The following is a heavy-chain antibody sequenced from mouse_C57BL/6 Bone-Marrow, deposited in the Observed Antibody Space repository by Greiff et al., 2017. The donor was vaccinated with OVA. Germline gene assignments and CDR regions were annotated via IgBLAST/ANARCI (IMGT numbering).Heavy chain of an antibody. J-gene: IGHJ3*01. Sequence: QVQLQQPGAELVKPGASVKLSCKAFGYTFTSYWMQWVKQRPGQGLEWIGEIDPSDSYTNDNQKFKGKATLTVDTSSSTAYMQLSSLTSEDSAVYYCASAVFAYWGQGTLVTVSA. CDR1: GYTFTSYW. CDR3: ASAVFAY. CDR2: IDPSDSYT. V-gene: IGHV1-50*01.